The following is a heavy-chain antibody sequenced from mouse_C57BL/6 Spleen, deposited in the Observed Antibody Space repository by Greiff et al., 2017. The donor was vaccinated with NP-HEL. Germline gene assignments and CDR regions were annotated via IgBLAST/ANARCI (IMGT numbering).Heavy chain of an antibody. V-gene: IGHV3-6*01. CDR1: GYSITSGYY. CDR3: ATYGNYGGYAMDY. D-gene: IGHD2-1*01. CDR2: ISYDGSN. Sequence: EVQLQQSGPGLVKPSQSLSLTCSVTGYSITSGYYWNWIRQFPGNKLEWMGYISYDGSNNYNPSLKNRISITRDTSKNQFFLKLNSVTTEDTATYYCATYGNYGGYAMDYWGQGTSVTVSS. J-gene: IGHJ4*01.